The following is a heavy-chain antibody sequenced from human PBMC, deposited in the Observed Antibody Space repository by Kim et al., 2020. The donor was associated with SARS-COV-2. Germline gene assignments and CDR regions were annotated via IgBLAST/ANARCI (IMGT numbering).Heavy chain of an antibody. CDR3: AADGWEYCSGGSCYSPRSRAMDV. Sequence: SVKVSCKASGFTFTSSAMQWVRQARGQRLEWIGWIVVGSGNTNYAQKFQERVTITRDMSTSTAYMELSSLRSEDTAVYYCAADGWEYCSGGSCYSPRSRAMDVWGQGTTVTVSS. CDR1: GFTFTSSA. V-gene: IGHV1-58*02. D-gene: IGHD2-15*01. J-gene: IGHJ6*02. CDR2: IVVGSGNT.